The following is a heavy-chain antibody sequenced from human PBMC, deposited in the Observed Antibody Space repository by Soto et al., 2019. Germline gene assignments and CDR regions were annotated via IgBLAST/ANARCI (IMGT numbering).Heavy chain of an antibody. V-gene: IGHV3-7*01. CDR2: IKQDGSEK. J-gene: IGHJ4*02. CDR1: GLTFSSYW. D-gene: IGHD1-1*01. CDR3: ARSGNWNDGIAYY. Sequence: GGSLRLSCAASGLTFSSYWMSWVRRAPGKGLEWVANIKQDGSEKYYVDSVKGRFTISRDNAKNSLYLQMNSLRAEDTAVYYCARSGNWNDGIAYYWGQGTLVTVSS.